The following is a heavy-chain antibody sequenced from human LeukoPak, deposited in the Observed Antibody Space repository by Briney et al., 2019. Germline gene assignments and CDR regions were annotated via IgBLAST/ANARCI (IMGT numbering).Heavy chain of an antibody. CDR2: ISSDGSSE. V-gene: IGHV3-30-3*01. CDR1: GXTFSNYL. D-gene: IGHD7-27*01. CDR3: ARDQFGTGDRRDAFDI. J-gene: IGHJ3*02. Sequence: GKSLRLSCAASGXTFSNYLMHWVRQAPGKGLERVAVISSDGSSEYYADSLKGRFTISRDNSKNTLFLQMNSLRLDDTAVYYCARDQFGTGDRRDAFDIWGQGTMVTVSS.